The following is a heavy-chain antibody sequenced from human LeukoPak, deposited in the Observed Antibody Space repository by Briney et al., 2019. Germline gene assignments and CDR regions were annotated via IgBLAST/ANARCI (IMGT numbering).Heavy chain of an antibody. CDR2: IYHSGST. Sequence: SETLSLTCAVSGYSISSGYYWGWTRQPPGKGLEWIGSIYHSGSTYYNPSLKSRVTISVDTSKNQFSLKLSSVTAADTAVYYCARAPVRGVIIDFDYWGQGTLVTVSS. V-gene: IGHV4-38-2*01. CDR1: GYSISSGYY. CDR3: ARAPVRGVIIDFDY. J-gene: IGHJ4*02. D-gene: IGHD3-10*01.